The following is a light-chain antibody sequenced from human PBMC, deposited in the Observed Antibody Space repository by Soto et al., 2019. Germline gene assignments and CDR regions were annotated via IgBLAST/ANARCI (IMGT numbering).Light chain of an antibody. CDR3: QQYKDCPSYT. Sequence: EIVMTQSPATLSVSPGERATLSCRASQSVSSNLAWYQQKPGQAPRLLIYGASTRATGLPARFSGNGSGTEYTLTITGLQTADYSVYSCQQYKDCPSYTFGQGTTLEIK. J-gene: IGKJ2*01. CDR1: QSVSSN. CDR2: GAS. V-gene: IGKV3-15*01.